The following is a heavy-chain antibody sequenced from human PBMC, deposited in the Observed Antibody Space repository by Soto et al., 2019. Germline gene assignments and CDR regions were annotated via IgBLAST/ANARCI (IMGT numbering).Heavy chain of an antibody. CDR3: AKGLRFLEWLPKPYYYYGMDV. CDR2: ISGSGGST. Sequence: PGGSLRLSCAASGFTVSSNYMSWVRQAPGKGLEWVSAISGSGGSTYYADSVKGRFTISRDNSKNTLYLQMNSLRAEDTAVYYCAKGLRFLEWLPKPYYYYGMDVWGQGTTVTVSS. V-gene: IGHV3-23*01. J-gene: IGHJ6*02. D-gene: IGHD3-3*01. CDR1: GFTVSSNY.